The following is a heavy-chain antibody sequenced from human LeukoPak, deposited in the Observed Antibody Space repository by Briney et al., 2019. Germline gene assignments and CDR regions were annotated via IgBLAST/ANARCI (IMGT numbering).Heavy chain of an antibody. CDR3: AKTSTSGWYDGFDY. CDR2: ISGDGGST. Sequence: GGSLRLSCAASGFTFDDYAMHWVRQAPGKGLEWVSLISGDGGSTYYADSVKGRFTISRDNSKNTLYLQMNSLRAEDTAVYYCAKTSTSGWYDGFDYWGQGTLVTVSS. J-gene: IGHJ4*02. V-gene: IGHV3-43*02. CDR1: GFTFDDYA. D-gene: IGHD6-19*01.